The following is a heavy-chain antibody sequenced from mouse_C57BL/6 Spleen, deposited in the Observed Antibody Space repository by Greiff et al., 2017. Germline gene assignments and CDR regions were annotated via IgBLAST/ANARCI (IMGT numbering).Heavy chain of an antibody. CDR2: ISSGGSYT. CDR1: GFTFSSYG. Sequence: EVHLVESGGDLVKPGGSLKLSCAASGFTFSSYGMSWVRQTPDKRLEWVATISSGGSYTYYPDSVKGRFTISRDNAKNTLYLQMSSLKSEDTAMYYCARHHYDYDAVDYWGQGTTLTVSS. V-gene: IGHV5-6*01. CDR3: ARHHYDYDAVDY. J-gene: IGHJ2*01. D-gene: IGHD2-4*01.